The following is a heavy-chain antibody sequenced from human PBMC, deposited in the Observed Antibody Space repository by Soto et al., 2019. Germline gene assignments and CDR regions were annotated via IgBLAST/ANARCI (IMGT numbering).Heavy chain of an antibody. CDR1: GGSISDYC. D-gene: IGHD1-26*01. J-gene: IGHJ5*02. Sequence: SETLSLTCTVSGGSISDYCWTWIRQPPGKGLEWIGYVYYSGSTNYNPSLKSRVTISVDTSKNQFSLKLSSVTAADTAVYYCARSPYSGSYYRNNWFDPWGQGTLVTVSS. V-gene: IGHV4-59*01. CDR2: VYYSGST. CDR3: ARSPYSGSYYRNNWFDP.